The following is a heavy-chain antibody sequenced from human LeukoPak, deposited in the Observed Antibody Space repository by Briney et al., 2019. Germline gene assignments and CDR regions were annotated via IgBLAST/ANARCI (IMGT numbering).Heavy chain of an antibody. CDR3: ARDVGGYYGSGSLIDY. D-gene: IGHD3-10*01. CDR2: IYYSGST. CDR1: GGSISSGGYY. V-gene: IGHV4-31*03. J-gene: IGHJ4*02. Sequence: PSETLSLTCTVSGGSISSGGYYWSWIRQHPGKGLEWIGYIYYSGSTYYNPSLKSRVTISVDTSKNQFSLKLSSVTAADTAVYYCARDVGGYYGSGSLIDYWGQGTLVTVSS.